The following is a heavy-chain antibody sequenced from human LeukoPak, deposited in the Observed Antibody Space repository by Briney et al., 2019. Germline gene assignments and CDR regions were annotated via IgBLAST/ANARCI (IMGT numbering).Heavy chain of an antibody. Sequence: VGSLRLSCAASGFTFSVYYMSWIRQAPGKGLEWVSYISGGSSTIYYADSLKGRFTVSRDNAKNSLYLLMNSLRAEDTAVYYCARRGSGRHFDFWGQGTLVTVSS. J-gene: IGHJ4*02. CDR2: ISGGSSTI. V-gene: IGHV3-11*01. CDR1: GFTFSVYY. D-gene: IGHD2-15*01. CDR3: ARRGSGRHFDF.